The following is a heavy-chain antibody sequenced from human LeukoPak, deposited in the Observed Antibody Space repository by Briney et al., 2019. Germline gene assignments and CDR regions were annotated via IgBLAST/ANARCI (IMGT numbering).Heavy chain of an antibody. V-gene: IGHV3-30*03. Sequence: PGRSLRLSCAASGFTFSSYGMHWVRQAPGKGLEWVAFIVYTGNNKYYADSVKGRFTISRDNSKNTLYLQMSSLTAEDTAVYYCVQWEVLPTADYWGQGTLVTVSS. D-gene: IGHD1-26*01. J-gene: IGHJ4*02. CDR3: VQWEVLPTADY. CDR2: IVYTGNNK. CDR1: GFTFSSYG.